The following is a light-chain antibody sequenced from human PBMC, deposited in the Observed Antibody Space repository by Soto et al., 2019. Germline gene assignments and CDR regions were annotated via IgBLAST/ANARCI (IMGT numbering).Light chain of an antibody. CDR1: SSDVGSYNL. Sequence: LTKPASVNGVHRGSITISCNGTSSDVGSYNLVSWYQQHPGKAPKLMIYEVSKRPSGVSNRFSGSKSGNTASLTISGLQAEDEADYYCCSDAGSSTYVFGTGTKSPS. CDR3: CSDAGSSTYV. CDR2: EVS. V-gene: IGLV2-23*02. J-gene: IGLJ1*01.